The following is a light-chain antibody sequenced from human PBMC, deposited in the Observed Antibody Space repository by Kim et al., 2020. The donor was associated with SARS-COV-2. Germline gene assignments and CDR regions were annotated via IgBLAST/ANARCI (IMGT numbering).Light chain of an antibody. CDR1: QSINNK. Sequence: EIVMTQSPATLSVSLGERATLSCGASQSINNKVAWYQQKAGQAPRLLIYGASTRATGIPARFSGGGSGTEFTLTISSLQSEDFAVYYCQQYNTWSSITFGQGTRLEIK. J-gene: IGKJ5*01. V-gene: IGKV3-15*01. CDR3: QQYNTWSSIT. CDR2: GAS.